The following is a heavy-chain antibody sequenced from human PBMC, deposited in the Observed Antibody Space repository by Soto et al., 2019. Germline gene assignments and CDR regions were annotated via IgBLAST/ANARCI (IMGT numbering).Heavy chain of an antibody. D-gene: IGHD3-22*01. CDR2: IYYSGST. CDR1: GGSISSSSYY. CDR3: ARIRFGYDSSGYDY. V-gene: IGHV4-39*07. Sequence: SETLSLTCTVSGGSISSSSYYWGWIRQPPGKGLEWIGSIYYSGSTNYNPSLKSRVTISVDTSKNQFSLKLSSVTAADTAVYYCARIRFGYDSSGYDYWGQGTLVTAPQ. J-gene: IGHJ4*02.